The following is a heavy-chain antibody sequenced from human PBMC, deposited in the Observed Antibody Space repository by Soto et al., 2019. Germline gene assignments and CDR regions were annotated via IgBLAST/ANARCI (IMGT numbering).Heavy chain of an antibody. J-gene: IGHJ6*02. CDR2: IYYSGST. V-gene: IGHV4-61*01. D-gene: IGHD4-17*01. Sequence: QVPLQESGPGLVKPSETLSLTCTVSGGSVSSGSYYWSWIRQPPGKGLEWIGYIYYSGSTNYNPSLKSRVTISVDTSKNQFSLKLSSVTAADTAVYYCAREDYGDYYYGMDVWGQGTTVTVSS. CDR1: GGSVSSGSYY. CDR3: AREDYGDYYYGMDV.